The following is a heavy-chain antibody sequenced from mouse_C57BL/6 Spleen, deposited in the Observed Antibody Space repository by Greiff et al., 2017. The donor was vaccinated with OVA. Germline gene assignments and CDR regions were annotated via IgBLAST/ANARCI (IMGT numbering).Heavy chain of an antibody. CDR3: ARGPYYYGSSYGYFDV. Sequence: QVTLKVSGAELVRPGASVKLSCKASGYTFTDYYINWVKQRPGQGLEWIARIYPGSGNTYYNEKFKGKATLTAEKSSSTAYMQLSSLTSEDSAVYFWARGPYYYGSSYGYFDVWGTGTTVTVSS. D-gene: IGHD1-1*01. J-gene: IGHJ1*03. CDR2: IYPGSGNT. V-gene: IGHV1-76*01. CDR1: GYTFTDYY.